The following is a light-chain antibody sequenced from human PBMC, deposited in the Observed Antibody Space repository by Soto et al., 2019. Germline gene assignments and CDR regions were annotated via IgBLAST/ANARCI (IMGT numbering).Light chain of an antibody. CDR1: QSLSSNY. CDR2: GAS. CDR3: QDYGSSAWT. J-gene: IGKJ1*01. Sequence: EFVLTQSPGPLSLSPGERATLSCRASQSLSSNYLAWYQQRPRQAPRLLIYGASTRATGIPERVSGSGSGTDFTLTISRLEPEDFAVYYCQDYGSSAWTFGQGTKVNI. V-gene: IGKV3-20*01.